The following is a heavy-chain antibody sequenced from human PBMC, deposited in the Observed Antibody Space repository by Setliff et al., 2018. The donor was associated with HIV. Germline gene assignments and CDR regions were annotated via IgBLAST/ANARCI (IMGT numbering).Heavy chain of an antibody. CDR3: ARDESQVEVHRGYSYGSFDY. D-gene: IGHD5-18*01. J-gene: IGHJ4*02. CDR1: GGSISSSSYY. Sequence: SGPTLVNPTQTLTLTCTVSGGSISSSSYYWGWIRQPPGKGLEWIGNIYYNGSTYSTPSLKSRVTISVDTSKNQFSLKLSSVTAADTAMYYCARDESQVEVHRGYSYGSFDYWGQGTLVTVSS. V-gene: IGHV4-39*02. CDR2: IYYNGST.